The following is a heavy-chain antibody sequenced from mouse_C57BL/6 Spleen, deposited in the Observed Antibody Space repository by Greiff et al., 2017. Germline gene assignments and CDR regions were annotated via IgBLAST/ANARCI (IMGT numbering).Heavy chain of an antibody. Sequence: EVQLVESGGGLVQSGRSLRLSCATSGFTFSDFYMEWVRQAPGKGLEWIAASRNKANDYTTEYSASVKGRFIVSRDTSQSILDLQMNALRAEDTSIYYCARDAVRYAIDDWGQGTSVTVSS. J-gene: IGHJ4*01. CDR2: SRNKANDYTT. V-gene: IGHV7-1*01. CDR3: ARDAVRYAIDD. CDR1: GFTFSDFY.